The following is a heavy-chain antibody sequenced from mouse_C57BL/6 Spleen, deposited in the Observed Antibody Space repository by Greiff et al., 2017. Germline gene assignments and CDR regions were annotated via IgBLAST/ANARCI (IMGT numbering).Heavy chain of an antibody. J-gene: IGHJ2*01. CDR1: GFTFSSYA. V-gene: IGHV5-4*01. CDR3: ARDGLEETSFDY. D-gene: IGHD2-13*01. Sequence: EVQLVESGGGLVKPGGSLKLSCAASGFTFSSYAMSWVRQTPEKRLEWVATISDGGSYTYYPDNVKGRFTISRDNAKNNLYLQMSHLKSEETAMYYCARDGLEETSFDYWGQGTTLTVSS. CDR2: ISDGGSYT.